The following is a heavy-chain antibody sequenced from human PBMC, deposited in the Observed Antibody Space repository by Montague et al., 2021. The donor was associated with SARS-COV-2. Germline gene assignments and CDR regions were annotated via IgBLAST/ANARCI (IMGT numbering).Heavy chain of an antibody. CDR1: GGSISSSSYY. CDR3: ARDGSLRYEILIGLRHYYYGMDV. Sequence: SETLSLTCTVSGGSISSSSYYWGWIRQPPGKGLEWIGSIYYSGSTYYNPSPKSRVTISVDTSKNQFTLKRSTVTAADTAVYYCARDGSLRYEILIGLRHYYYGMDVWGQGTLVTVSS. V-gene: IGHV4-39*06. D-gene: IGHD3-9*01. J-gene: IGHJ6*02. CDR2: IYYSGST.